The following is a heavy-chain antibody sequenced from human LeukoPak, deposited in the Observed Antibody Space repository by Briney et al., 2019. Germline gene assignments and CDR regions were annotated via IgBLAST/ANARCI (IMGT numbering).Heavy chain of an antibody. D-gene: IGHD2-2*01. V-gene: IGHV3-30*02. Sequence: GGSLRLSCAASGFTFSSYGMHWVRQAPGKGLEWVAFIRYDGSNKYYADSVKGRFTISRDNSKNTLYLQMNSLRAEDTAVYYCAKEDIVVVPAAPIGAYYYYYYMDVWGKGTTVTVSS. CDR1: GFTFSSYG. J-gene: IGHJ6*03. CDR2: IRYDGSNK. CDR3: AKEDIVVVPAAPIGAYYYYYYMDV.